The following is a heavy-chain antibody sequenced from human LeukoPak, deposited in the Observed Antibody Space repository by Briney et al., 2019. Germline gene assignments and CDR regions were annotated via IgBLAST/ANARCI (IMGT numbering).Heavy chain of an antibody. Sequence: SQTLSLTCTVSGGSLSSGSYHWSWLRQPAGTGLEWIGRIYTSGCTNYNPSLKSRDTISVDTSKNHFSLKLSSVTAADTAVYYCARDAPTYSGSYGRVYWGQGTLVTVSS. CDR2: IYTSGCT. D-gene: IGHD1-26*01. CDR3: ARDAPTYSGSYGRVY. V-gene: IGHV4-61*02. CDR1: GGSLSSGSYH. J-gene: IGHJ4*02.